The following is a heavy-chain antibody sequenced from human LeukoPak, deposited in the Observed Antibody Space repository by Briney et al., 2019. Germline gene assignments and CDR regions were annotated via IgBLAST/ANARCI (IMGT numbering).Heavy chain of an antibody. Sequence: ASVKVSCKASGYTFTGYYMHWVRQAPGQGVEWMGWINPNSGGTNYAQKFQGRATMTRDTSISTAYMELSRLRSDDTSVYYCARVYDFDDYYYGMDVWGQGTTVTVSS. CDR2: INPNSGGT. CDR3: ARVYDFDDYYYGMDV. J-gene: IGHJ6*02. D-gene: IGHD3-3*01. V-gene: IGHV1-2*02. CDR1: GYTFTGYY.